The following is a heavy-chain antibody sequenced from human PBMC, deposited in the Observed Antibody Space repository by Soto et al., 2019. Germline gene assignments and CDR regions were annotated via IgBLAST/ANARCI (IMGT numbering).Heavy chain of an antibody. CDR1: GDSIISSSW. Sequence: SQTLCLPCAVSGDSIISSSWWRGVRQPQGKGLEWIGEIYHSGSTNYNASLKSRVTISVDKSKNQFSLKLSSVTAADTAVYYCARSTYYYDSRTYFHYFHDSGQGTPLSV. CDR2: IYHSGST. V-gene: IGHV4-4*02. CDR3: ARSTYYYDSRTYFHYFHD. J-gene: IGHJ4*02. D-gene: IGHD3-10*01.